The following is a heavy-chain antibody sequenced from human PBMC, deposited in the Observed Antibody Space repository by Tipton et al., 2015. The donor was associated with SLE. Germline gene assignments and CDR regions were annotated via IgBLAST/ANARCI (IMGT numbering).Heavy chain of an antibody. CDR3: ARRDRSGSYDY. CDR1: GGSISSYY. J-gene: IGHJ4*02. Sequence: LRLSCTVSGGSISSYYWSWIRQPPGKGLEWIGYIYYSGSTNYNPSLKSRVTISVDTSKNQFSLKLSSVTAADTAVYYCARRDRSGSYDYWGQGTLVTVSS. V-gene: IGHV4-59*01. D-gene: IGHD1-26*01. CDR2: IYYSGST.